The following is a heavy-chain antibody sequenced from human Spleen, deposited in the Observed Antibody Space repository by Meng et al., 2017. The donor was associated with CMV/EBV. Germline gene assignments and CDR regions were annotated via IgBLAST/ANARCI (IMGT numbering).Heavy chain of an antibody. CDR2: IYYSGST. J-gene: IGHJ6*02. D-gene: IGHD1-26*01. Sequence: SETLSLTCTVSDYSITSVYYWGWIRQPPGKGLEWIGSIYYSGSTFYNPSLKSRVAISVDTSKNQFSLKLNSVTAADTAVYYCARDPHPIVGAAYGMDVWGQGTTVTVSS. V-gene: IGHV4-38-2*02. CDR1: DYSITSVYY. CDR3: ARDPHPIVGAAYGMDV.